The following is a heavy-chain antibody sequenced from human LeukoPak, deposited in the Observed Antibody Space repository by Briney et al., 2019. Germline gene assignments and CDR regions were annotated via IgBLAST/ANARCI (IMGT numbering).Heavy chain of an antibody. Sequence: PGGSMRLSCAASGFSVSDNYMSWVRQAPGKWLEWVSVIYSSGDTYYADSVKGRFTISRDNSKNTLYLQMNSLRAEDTALYHCARDWNGDYCFEDGGRGTLVTVSS. D-gene: IGHD4-17*01. V-gene: IGHV3-53*05. CDR2: IYSSGDT. CDR3: ARDWNGDYCFED. CDR1: GFSVSDNY. J-gene: IGHJ4*02.